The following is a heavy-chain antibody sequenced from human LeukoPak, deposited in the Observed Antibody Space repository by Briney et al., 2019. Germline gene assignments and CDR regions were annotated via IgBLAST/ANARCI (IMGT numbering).Heavy chain of an antibody. Sequence: ASVKVSCKASGYTFTSYYMHWVRQAPGQGLEWMGIINPSGGSTSYAQKFQGGVTMTRDTSTSTVCMELSSLRSEDTAVYYCAREGLQSVYYYGMDVWGQGTTVTVSS. CDR1: GYTFTSYY. V-gene: IGHV1-46*01. CDR3: AREGLQSVYYYGMDV. CDR2: INPSGGST. D-gene: IGHD4-11*01. J-gene: IGHJ6*02.